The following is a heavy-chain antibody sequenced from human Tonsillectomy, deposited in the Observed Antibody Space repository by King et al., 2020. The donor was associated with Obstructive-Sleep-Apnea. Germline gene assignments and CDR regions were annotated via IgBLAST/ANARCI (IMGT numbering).Heavy chain of an antibody. J-gene: IGHJ4*02. V-gene: IGHV5-51*01. CDR1: GYSFTSYW. CDR2: IYPGDSDT. Sequence: VQLVESGAEVKKPGGSLKLSCKGSGYSFTSYWMGWVRQMPGKGLEWVGIIYPGDSDTSYSPSFQGQVTISADKSISTAYLQWSSLKASDTAMYFWAGRFLGGVRDYFDYWGQGTLVTVSS. CDR3: AGRFLGGVRDYFDY. D-gene: IGHD3-16*01.